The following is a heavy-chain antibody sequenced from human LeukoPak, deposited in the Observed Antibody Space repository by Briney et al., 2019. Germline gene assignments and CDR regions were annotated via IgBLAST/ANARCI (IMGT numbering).Heavy chain of an antibody. D-gene: IGHD1-1*01. CDR3: ARDNSYIPLDPKHYFDY. Sequence: ASVKVSCKASGYTFTSYGISWVRQAPGQGLEWMGWISAYNGNTNYAQKLQGRVTMTTDTSTSTAYMELRSLRSDDTAVYYCARDNSYIPLDPKHYFDYWGQGTLVTVSS. CDR2: ISAYNGNT. J-gene: IGHJ4*02. V-gene: IGHV1-18*01. CDR1: GYTFTSYG.